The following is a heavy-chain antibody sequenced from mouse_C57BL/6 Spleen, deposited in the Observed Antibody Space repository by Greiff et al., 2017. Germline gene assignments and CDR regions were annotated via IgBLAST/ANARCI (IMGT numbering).Heavy chain of an antibody. CDR1: GYTFTDYE. CDR2: IDPETGGT. D-gene: IGHD1-1*01. J-gene: IGHJ1*03. V-gene: IGHV1-15*01. CDR3: TRRPNYYGSSHWYFDV. Sequence: VQLQQSGAELVRPGASVTLSCKASGYTFTDYEMHWVKQTPVHGLEWIGAIDPETGGTAYNQKFKGKAILTADKSSSTAYMELRSLTSGDSAVYYCTRRPNYYGSSHWYFDVWGTGTTVTVSS.